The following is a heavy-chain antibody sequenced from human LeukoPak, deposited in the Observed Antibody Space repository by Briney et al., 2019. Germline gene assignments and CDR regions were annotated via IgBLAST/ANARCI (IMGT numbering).Heavy chain of an antibody. CDR1: EFTFSNYA. V-gene: IGHV3-23*01. D-gene: IGHD1-14*01. CDR2: ISGGGGST. J-gene: IGHJ5*02. CDR3: AKGSGINHFPWIDP. Sequence: GGSLRLSCAASEFTFSNYAMNWVRQAPGKGLEWVSGISGGGGSTYYADSVKGRFTISRDNSKNTLYLQMDSLRAEDTALYSCAKGSGINHFPWIDPWGQGTLVTVSS.